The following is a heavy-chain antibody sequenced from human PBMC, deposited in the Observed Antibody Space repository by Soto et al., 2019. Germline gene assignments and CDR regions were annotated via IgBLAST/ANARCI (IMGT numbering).Heavy chain of an antibody. D-gene: IGHD5-12*01. V-gene: IGHV1-69*02. CDR1: GGTFSSYT. CDR2: IIPILGIA. J-gene: IGHJ4*02. CDR3: ARANSGYEFDY. Sequence: QVQLVQSGAEVKKPGSSVKVSCKASGGTFSSYTISWVRQAPGQGLEWMGRIIPILGIANDAQKFQGRVTITADKATSTAYMELSSLRSEDTAVYYCARANSGYEFDYWGQGTLVTVSA.